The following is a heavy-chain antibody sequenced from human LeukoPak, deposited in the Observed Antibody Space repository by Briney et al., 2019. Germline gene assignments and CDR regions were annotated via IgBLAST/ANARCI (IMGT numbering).Heavy chain of an antibody. CDR2: IIPILGIA. J-gene: IGHJ4*02. D-gene: IGHD6-19*01. V-gene: IGHV1-69*04. Sequence: SVKVSCKASGGTFSSYAISWVRQSPGQGLEWMGRIIPILGIANYAQKFQGRVTITADKSTSTAYMELSSLRSEDTAVYYCASHVAVAGTDDWGQGSLVTVSS. CDR1: GGTFSSYA. CDR3: ASHVAVAGTDD.